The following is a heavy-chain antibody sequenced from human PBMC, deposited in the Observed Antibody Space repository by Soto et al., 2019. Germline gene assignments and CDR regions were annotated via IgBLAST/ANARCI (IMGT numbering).Heavy chain of an antibody. J-gene: IGHJ6*02. CDR2: INYSGRTT. D-gene: IGHD3-10*01. CDR1: GFSFNTYA. V-gene: IGHV3-23*01. Sequence: EVQLLESGGGLVQPGGSLRLSCETSGFSFNTYAMTWVRQAPGKGLEWVAVINYSGRTTYHAQSVKGGFTNSRDNSRNTVFQQMDSLRAEDTAVYYCVKQRRSGKNYYYNMDVWGLGTTVIVSS. CDR3: VKQRRSGKNYYYNMDV.